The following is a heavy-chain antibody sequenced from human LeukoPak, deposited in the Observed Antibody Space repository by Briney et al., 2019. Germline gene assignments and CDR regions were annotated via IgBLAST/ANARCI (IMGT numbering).Heavy chain of an antibody. CDR1: GGSFSGYY. CDR3: ARGPALVYYDFWSGYYPSGYYYYMDV. V-gene: IGHV4-34*01. J-gene: IGHJ6*03. D-gene: IGHD3-3*01. CDR2: INHSGST. Sequence: SETLSLTCAVYGGSFSGYYWSWIRQPPGKGLEWIGEINHSGSTNYNPSLKRRVTISVDTSKNQFALKLSSVTAADTAVYYCARGPALVYYDFWSGYYPSGYYYYMDVWGKGTTVTVSS.